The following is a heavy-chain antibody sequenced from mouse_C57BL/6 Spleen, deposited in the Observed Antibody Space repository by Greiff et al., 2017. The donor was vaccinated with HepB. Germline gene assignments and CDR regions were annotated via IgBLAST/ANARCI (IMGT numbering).Heavy chain of an antibody. Sequence: VQLQQSGAELVKPGASVKISCKASGYAFSSYWMNWVKQRPGKGLEWIGQIYPGDGDTNYNGKFKGKATLTADKSSSTAYMQLSSLTSEDSAVYFCARRTTVVEGWYFDVWGTGTTVTVSS. CDR3: ARRTTVVEGWYFDV. J-gene: IGHJ1*03. CDR1: GYAFSSYW. CDR2: IYPGDGDT. D-gene: IGHD1-1*01. V-gene: IGHV1-80*01.